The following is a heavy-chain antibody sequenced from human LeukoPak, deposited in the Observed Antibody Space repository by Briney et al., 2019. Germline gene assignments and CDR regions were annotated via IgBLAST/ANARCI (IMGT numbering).Heavy chain of an antibody. CDR3: AKDHGGIAI. CDR2: ISCDGSNK. CDR1: GFTFSSYG. Sequence: GGSLRLSCAASGFTFSSYGMHWVRQAPGKGLEWVAVISCDGSNKYYADSVKGRLTISRDNSKNTLYLQMNSLRAEDTAVYYCAKDHGGIAIWGQGTMVTVSS. V-gene: IGHV3-30*18. J-gene: IGHJ3*02. D-gene: IGHD6-13*01.